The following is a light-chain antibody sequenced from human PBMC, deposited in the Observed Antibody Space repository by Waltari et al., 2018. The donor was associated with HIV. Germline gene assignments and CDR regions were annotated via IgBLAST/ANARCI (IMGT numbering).Light chain of an antibody. Sequence: QSVLTQPPSASGTPGQRVTISCSGSSSNIGSNYVYWYQQLPGTAPKLLIYRNNQRPSGVPDRFSGSKSGTSASLAISGLRSEDEADYYCSSFTRRNNVIFGGGTKLTVL. J-gene: IGLJ2*01. CDR2: RNN. CDR1: SSNIGSNY. V-gene: IGLV1-47*01. CDR3: SSFTRRNNVI.